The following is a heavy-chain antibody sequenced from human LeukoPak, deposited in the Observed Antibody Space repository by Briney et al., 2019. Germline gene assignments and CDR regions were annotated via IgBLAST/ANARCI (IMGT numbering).Heavy chain of an antibody. CDR2: IYHSGTT. D-gene: IGHD3-22*01. Sequence: SETLSLTCAVSGGSISSGGYSWSWIRQPPGKGLEWIGSIYHSGTTYYNPSLKSRVTISVDRSKNQFSLKLTSVTAADTAVYYCARTYYSDSYCFDPWGQGTLVTVSS. J-gene: IGHJ5*02. V-gene: IGHV4-30-2*01. CDR1: GGSISSGGYS. CDR3: ARTYYSDSYCFDP.